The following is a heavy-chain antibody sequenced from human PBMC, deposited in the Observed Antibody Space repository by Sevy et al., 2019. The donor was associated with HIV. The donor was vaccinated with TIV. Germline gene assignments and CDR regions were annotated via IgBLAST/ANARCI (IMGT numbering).Heavy chain of an antibody. J-gene: IGHJ6*02. CDR1: GFTFSSYA. V-gene: IGHV3-30-3*01. D-gene: IGHD3-3*01. CDR3: ARDARSLERLTHCSSWSPYYYYGMDV. CDR2: ISYDGSNK. Sequence: GGSLRLSCAASGFTFSSYAMHWVRQAPGKGLEWVAVISYDGSNKYYADSVRGRFTISRENSKNTLHLQMNSLRAEDTAVYYWARDARSLERLTHCSSWSPYYYYGMDVWGQGTTVTVSS.